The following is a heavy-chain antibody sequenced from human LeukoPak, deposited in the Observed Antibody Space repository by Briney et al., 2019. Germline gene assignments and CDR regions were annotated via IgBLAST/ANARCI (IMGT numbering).Heavy chain of an antibody. CDR3: ARDLVGASYFDY. V-gene: IGHV4-59*01. CDR2: IYYTGST. J-gene: IGHJ4*02. Sequence: SETLSLTCIVSGASIGSYYWNWIRQSPGRGLEWIGYIYYTGSTTYNPSLKSRVAISVDTSKNQFSLRLSSVTAADTAVYYRARDLVGASYFDYWGQGTLVTVSS. CDR1: GASIGSYY. D-gene: IGHD1-26*01.